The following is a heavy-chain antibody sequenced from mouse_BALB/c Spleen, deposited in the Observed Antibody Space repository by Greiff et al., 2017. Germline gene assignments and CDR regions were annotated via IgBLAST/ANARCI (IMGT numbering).Heavy chain of an antibody. CDR3: ARELRLFDD. CDR2: INSNGGST. CDR1: GFTFSSYS. Sequence: EVKLVESGGGLVQPGGSLKLSCAASGFTFSSYSMSWVRQTPDKRLELVATINSNGGSTYYPDSVKGRFTISRDNAKNTLYLQMSSLKSEDTAMYYCARELRLFDDWGQGTTLTVSS. D-gene: IGHD2-12*01. J-gene: IGHJ2*01. V-gene: IGHV5-6-3*01.